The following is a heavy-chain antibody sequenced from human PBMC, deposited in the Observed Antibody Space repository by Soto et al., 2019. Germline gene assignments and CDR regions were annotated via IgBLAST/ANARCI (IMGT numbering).Heavy chain of an antibody. CDR3: AICGVDYDILTGDYYYYYMDV. CDR1: GYTFTSYD. CDR2: MNPNSSNT. V-gene: IGHV1-8*01. D-gene: IGHD3-9*01. J-gene: IGHJ6*03. Sequence: ASVKVSCKASGYTFTSYDINWVRQATGQGLEWMGRMNPNSSNTGHAQKFQGRVTMTRNTSISTAYMELSSLISEVTAVYYCAICGVDYDILTGDYYYYYMDVWGKGTTVTVSS.